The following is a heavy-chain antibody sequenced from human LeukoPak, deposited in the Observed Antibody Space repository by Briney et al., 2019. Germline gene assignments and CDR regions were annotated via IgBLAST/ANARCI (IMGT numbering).Heavy chain of an antibody. Sequence: SGGSLRLSCAASGFTFSDYYMSWIRQAPGKGLEWVSYISSSSSYTNYADSVKGRFTISRDNAKNSLYLQMNSLRAEDTAVYYCARAPTIFGVVIASWGQGTLVTVSS. V-gene: IGHV3-11*06. CDR1: GFTFSDYY. D-gene: IGHD3-3*01. CDR2: ISSSSSYT. J-gene: IGHJ4*02. CDR3: ARAPTIFGVVIAS.